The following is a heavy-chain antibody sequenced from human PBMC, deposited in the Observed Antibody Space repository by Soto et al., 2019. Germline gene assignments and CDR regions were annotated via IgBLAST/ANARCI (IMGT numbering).Heavy chain of an antibody. CDR2: IYYSGST. CDR1: GGSISSGGYY. Sequence: QVQLQESGPGLVKPSQTLSLTCTVSGGSISSGGYYWSWIRQHPGKGLEWIGYIYYSGSTYYNPPLKSRVTISVDTSKNQFSLKLSSVTAADTAVYYCARDEGIAVPGGVGFDYWGQGTLVTVSS. V-gene: IGHV4-31*03. J-gene: IGHJ4*02. CDR3: ARDEGIAVPGGVGFDY. D-gene: IGHD6-19*01.